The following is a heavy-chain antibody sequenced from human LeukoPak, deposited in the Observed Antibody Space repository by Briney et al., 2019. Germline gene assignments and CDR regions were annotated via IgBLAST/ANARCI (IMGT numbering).Heavy chain of an antibody. Sequence: TGGSLRLSCAASGFTFSSYAMSWVRQAPGKGLEWVSAISGSGGSTYYADSVKGRFTISRDNSKNTLYLQMNSLRAEDTAVYYCAKGGDWDIVVVPAAIDYWGQGTLVTVSS. CDR1: GFTFSSYA. CDR3: AKGGDWDIVVVPAAIDY. J-gene: IGHJ4*02. D-gene: IGHD2-2*01. CDR2: ISGSGGST. V-gene: IGHV3-23*01.